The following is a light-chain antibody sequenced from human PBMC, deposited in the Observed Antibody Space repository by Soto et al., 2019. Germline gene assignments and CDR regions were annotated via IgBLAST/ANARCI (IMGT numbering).Light chain of an antibody. CDR1: QSIRTN. CDR3: QQYNHSTSIT. J-gene: IGKJ5*01. Sequence: EIVMTQSPATLSVSPGERAILSCSASQSIRTNVAWYQQRPGQAPRLLIYGASTRATDIPARFSGSGSGTEFTLTISSLQSEDFAISYCQQYNHSTSITFGQGTRLEF. CDR2: GAS. V-gene: IGKV3-15*01.